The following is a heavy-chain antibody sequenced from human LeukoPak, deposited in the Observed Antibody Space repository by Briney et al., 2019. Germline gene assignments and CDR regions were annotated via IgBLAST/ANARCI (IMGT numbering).Heavy chain of an antibody. CDR2: IFYSGNA. V-gene: IGHV4-31*03. J-gene: IGHJ5*02. D-gene: IGHD3-3*01. Sequence: SETLSLTCTVSGDSISSGVYYWSWIRQYPGRGLEWIGYIFYSGNAYYNPSLKSRATMSVDTSKNQFSLRLRSVTAADTAVYYCARTIFGVVTWFDPWGQGTLVTVSS. CDR3: ARTIFGVVTWFDP. CDR1: GDSISSGVYY.